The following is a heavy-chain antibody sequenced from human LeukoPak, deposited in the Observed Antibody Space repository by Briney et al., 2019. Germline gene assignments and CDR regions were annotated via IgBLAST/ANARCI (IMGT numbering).Heavy chain of an antibody. CDR3: ARVSIAAAGPYYYMDV. Sequence: ASVKVSCKASGYTFTSYDINWVRQATGQGLEWMGWMNPNSGNTGYAQKFQGRVTMTRNTSISTAYMELSSLRSEDTAVYYCARVSIAAAGPYYYMDVWGKGTTVTVSS. D-gene: IGHD6-13*01. J-gene: IGHJ6*03. V-gene: IGHV1-8*01. CDR1: GYTFTSYD. CDR2: MNPNSGNT.